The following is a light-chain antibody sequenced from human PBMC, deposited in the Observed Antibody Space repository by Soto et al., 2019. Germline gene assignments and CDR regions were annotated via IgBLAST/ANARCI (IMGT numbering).Light chain of an antibody. Sequence: EIVLTQSPATLSVSPGERATLSCRASQSVNQKLGWYQQKPGQAPRLLIYVASYRATGIPARFSGSGSGTEYTLTISSLQPEDFATYYCQQANSFPITFGQGTRLEIK. V-gene: IGKV3-15*01. J-gene: IGKJ5*01. CDR2: VAS. CDR1: QSVNQK. CDR3: QQANSFPIT.